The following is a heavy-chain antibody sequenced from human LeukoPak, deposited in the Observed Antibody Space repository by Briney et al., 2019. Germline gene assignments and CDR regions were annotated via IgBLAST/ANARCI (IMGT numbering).Heavy chain of an antibody. CDR2: ISSNGGST. J-gene: IGHJ4*02. CDR1: GFTFSSYA. Sequence: GGSLRLSCAASGFTFSSYAMHWVRQAPGKGLEYVSAISSNGGSTYYANSVKGRFTISRDSSKNTLYLQMGSLRAEDMAVYYCARGKLSTAADYWGQGTLVTVSS. V-gene: IGHV3-64*01. CDR3: ARGKLSTAADY. D-gene: IGHD6-25*01.